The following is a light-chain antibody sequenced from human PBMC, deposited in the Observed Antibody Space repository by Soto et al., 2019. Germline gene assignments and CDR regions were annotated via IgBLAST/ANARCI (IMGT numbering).Light chain of an antibody. Sequence: EIVLTQSPGTLSLSPGERATLSCRASQSVSSHYLAWYQQKPGQAPRLLIYGASSRATGIPDRFSGSGSGTEFTLTISRLEPEDFAVYYYHQYGISPFGGGTKVEIK. CDR2: GAS. V-gene: IGKV3-20*01. CDR3: HQYGISP. CDR1: QSVSSHY. J-gene: IGKJ4*01.